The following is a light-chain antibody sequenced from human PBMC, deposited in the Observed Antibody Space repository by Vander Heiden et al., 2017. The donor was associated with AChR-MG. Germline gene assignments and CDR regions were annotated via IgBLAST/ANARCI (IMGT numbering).Light chain of an antibody. CDR1: QSVSSSY. Sequence: EIVLTQSPGTLSLSPGERATLSCRASQSVSSSYLAWYQQKPGQAPRVLIYGASSSATGIPDRFSGSGSGTDFTLTISRLDPEDFAVYYCLQDGSSPLTFGGGTKVEIK. CDR2: GAS. V-gene: IGKV3-20*01. J-gene: IGKJ4*01. CDR3: LQDGSSPLT.